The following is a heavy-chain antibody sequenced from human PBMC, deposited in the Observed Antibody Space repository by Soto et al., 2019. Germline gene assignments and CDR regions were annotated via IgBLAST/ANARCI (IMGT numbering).Heavy chain of an antibody. D-gene: IGHD6-13*01. V-gene: IGHV4-34*01. J-gene: IGHJ4*02. CDR3: ARGKFYSSSWYGGGSYFDY. CDR1: GGSFSGYY. CDR2: INHSGST. Sequence: SETLSLTCAVYGGSFSGYYWSWIRQPPGKGLEWIGEINHSGSTNYNPSLKSRVTISVDTSKNQFSLKLSSVTAADTAVYYCARGKFYSSSWYGGGSYFDYWGQGTLVTVSS.